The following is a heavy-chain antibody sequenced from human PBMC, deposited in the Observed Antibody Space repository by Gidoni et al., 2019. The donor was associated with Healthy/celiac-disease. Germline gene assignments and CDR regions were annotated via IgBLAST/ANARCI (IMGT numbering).Heavy chain of an antibody. CDR2: INAGNGNT. D-gene: IGHD3-10*01. CDR1: GYTFTSYA. Sequence: QVQLVQSGAEVKKPGASVQVSCKASGYTFTSYAMHWVRRAPGQRLEWMGWINAGNGNTKYSQKFQGRVTITRDTSASTAYMELSSLRSEDTAVYYCAIGNRNYGSGSYYAPSYYYYGMDVWGQGTTVTVSS. CDR3: AIGNRNYGSGSYYAPSYYYYGMDV. J-gene: IGHJ6*02. V-gene: IGHV1-3*01.